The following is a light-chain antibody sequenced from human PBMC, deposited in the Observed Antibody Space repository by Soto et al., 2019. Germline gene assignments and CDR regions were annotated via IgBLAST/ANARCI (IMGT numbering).Light chain of an antibody. CDR1: SSDVGSYNL. J-gene: IGLJ2*01. CDR2: EGS. Sequence: QSALTQPASVSGSPGQSITISCTGTSSDVGSYNLVSWYQQHPGKAPKLMIYEGSKRPSGVSNRFSGSKSGNTASLTISGLQAEDEAASSCCSYAGSSQVVFGGGTKVTVL. CDR3: CSYAGSSQVV. V-gene: IGLV2-23*01.